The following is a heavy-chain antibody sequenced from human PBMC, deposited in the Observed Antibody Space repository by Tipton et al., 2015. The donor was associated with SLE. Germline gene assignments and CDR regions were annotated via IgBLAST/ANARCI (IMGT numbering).Heavy chain of an antibody. J-gene: IGHJ6*03. D-gene: IGHD1/OR15-1a*01. CDR2: INQSGST. Sequence: TLSLTCTVSGGSISSYYWSWIRQPPGKGLEWIGEINQSGSTNHNPSLKSRVTIFVDTSKNQFSLKLSSVTAADTAVYYCARRTYYYSYMDVWGKGTTVTVSS. V-gene: IGHV4-34*01. CDR3: ARRTYYYSYMDV. CDR1: GGSISSYY.